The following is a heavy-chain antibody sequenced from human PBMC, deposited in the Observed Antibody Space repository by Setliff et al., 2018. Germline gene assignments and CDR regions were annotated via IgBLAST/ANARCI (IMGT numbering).Heavy chain of an antibody. J-gene: IGHJ5*02. Sequence: SVKVSCKASGGTFSSNGISWVRQAPGQGLEWMGGINPIFGTTTYAQKFQGRVTITTDESTSTAYMDLSSLTSDDTAIYYCAREKGYYNSGSYKYWFDPWGQGTLVTV. CDR3: AREKGYYNSGSYKYWFDP. CDR2: INPIFGTT. D-gene: IGHD3-10*01. CDR1: GGTFSSNG. V-gene: IGHV1-69*05.